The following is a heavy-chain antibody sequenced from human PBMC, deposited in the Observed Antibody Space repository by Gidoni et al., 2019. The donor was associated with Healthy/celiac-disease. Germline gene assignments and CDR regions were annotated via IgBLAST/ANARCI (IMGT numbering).Heavy chain of an antibody. Sequence: QVQLVESGGCVVQPGGSLRLSCAASGFTFSSYGMPWVRQAPGKGLEWVAVISYDGSNKYYADSVKGRFTISRDNSKNTLYLQMNSLRAEDTAVYYCAKVVDYYDSSGYSYFDYWGQGTLVTVSS. CDR3: AKVVDYYDSSGYSYFDY. V-gene: IGHV3-30*18. D-gene: IGHD3-22*01. CDR1: GFTFSSYG. J-gene: IGHJ4*02. CDR2: ISYDGSNK.